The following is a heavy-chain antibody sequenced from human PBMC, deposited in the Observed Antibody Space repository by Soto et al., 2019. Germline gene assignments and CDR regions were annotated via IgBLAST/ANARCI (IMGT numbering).Heavy chain of an antibody. CDR1: GYTFNGYG. Sequence: GASVKVSCKASGYTFNGYGITWVRQAPGQGLGWMGWISAYHGNTNYAQQLQGRVTMTADTSTSTAYMELRSLSSDDTAVYYCARESRYCSGGSCYFLPGIDYWGQGTLVTVSS. CDR2: ISAYHGNT. CDR3: ARESRYCSGGSCYFLPGIDY. D-gene: IGHD2-15*01. J-gene: IGHJ4*02. V-gene: IGHV1-18*01.